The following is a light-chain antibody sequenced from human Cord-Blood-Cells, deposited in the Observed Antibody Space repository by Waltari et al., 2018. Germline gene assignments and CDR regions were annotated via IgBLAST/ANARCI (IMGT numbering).Light chain of an antibody. J-gene: IGLJ3*02. CDR3: QVWDSSSDHWV. Sequence: SYVLTQPPSVSVAPGKTARITCGGNNIGSKSVHWYQQKPGQPPLLVIYYDSDRPSGTPERFSGSNSGNTATLTISRVEAGDEADYYCQVWDSSSDHWVFGGGTKLTVL. V-gene: IGLV3-21*04. CDR1: NIGSKS. CDR2: YDS.